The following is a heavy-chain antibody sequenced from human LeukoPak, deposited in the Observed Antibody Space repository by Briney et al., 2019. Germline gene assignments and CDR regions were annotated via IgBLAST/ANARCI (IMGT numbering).Heavy chain of an antibody. CDR2: ISGSGIST. D-gene: IGHD6-13*01. Sequence: RPGGSLRLSCAASGFTFSSYAMNWVRQAPGKGLEWVSHISGSGISTYYADSVKGRFTISRDNSKNTLYLQMNSLRAEDTAVYYCAKDRSIAAGGDAFDIWGQGTMVTVSS. J-gene: IGHJ3*02. CDR3: AKDRSIAAGGDAFDI. V-gene: IGHV3-23*01. CDR1: GFTFSSYA.